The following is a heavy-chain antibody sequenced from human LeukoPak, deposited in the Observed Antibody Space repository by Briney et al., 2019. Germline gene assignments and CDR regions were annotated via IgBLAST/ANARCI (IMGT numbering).Heavy chain of an antibody. CDR1: GFTLSSYW. Sequence: GGSLRLSCAASGFTLSSYWMSWVRQAPGKGLEGVANIKQDGSEKYYVDSVKGRFTISRDNAKNSLYLQMNSLRAEDTAVYYCATRPYSSSWYPHYWGQGTLVTVSS. D-gene: IGHD6-13*01. CDR3: ATRPYSSSWYPHY. J-gene: IGHJ4*02. CDR2: IKQDGSEK. V-gene: IGHV3-7*01.